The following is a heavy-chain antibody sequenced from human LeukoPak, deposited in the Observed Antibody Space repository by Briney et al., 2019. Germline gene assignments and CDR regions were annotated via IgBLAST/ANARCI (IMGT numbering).Heavy chain of an antibody. Sequence: ASVRLSCKASGYTFTGYYMHWVRQAPGQGLEWMGCINPNGGGTNYAETVQGRVTMTRDASISTAYMELSRLRADDTAVYYCARDTGGSSWFFDIWGQGTMVTVSS. CDR3: ARDTGGSSWFFDI. D-gene: IGHD6-13*01. J-gene: IGHJ3*02. CDR1: GYTFTGYY. V-gene: IGHV1-2*02. CDR2: INPNGGGT.